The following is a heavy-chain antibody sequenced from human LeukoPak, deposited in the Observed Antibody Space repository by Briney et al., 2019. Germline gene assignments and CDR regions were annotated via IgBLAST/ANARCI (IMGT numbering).Heavy chain of an antibody. D-gene: IGHD3-22*01. CDR3: ARVSSGCRYDY. Sequence: SETLSLTCIVSGGSISSYYWTWIRQPAGKGLEWIGRIYSSGSTNYNPSLKSRITMSVDTSKNQFSLNLSSVTAADTAVYYCARVSSGCRYDYWGQGTLVTVSS. J-gene: IGHJ4*02. CDR1: GGSISSYY. CDR2: IYSSGST. V-gene: IGHV4-4*07.